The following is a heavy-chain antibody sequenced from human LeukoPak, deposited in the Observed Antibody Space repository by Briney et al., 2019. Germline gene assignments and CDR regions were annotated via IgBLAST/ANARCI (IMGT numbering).Heavy chain of an antibody. V-gene: IGHV1-2*06. Sequence: GASVKVSCKASGYTYTSYYMHWVRQAPGQGLGWMGRINPNSGGTNYAQKFQGRVTMTRDTSISTAYMELSRLRSDDTAVYYCARDPPRRKSGSKEELDPWGQGTLVTVSS. D-gene: IGHD3-3*01. CDR2: INPNSGGT. CDR1: GYTYTSYY. CDR3: ARDPPRRKSGSKEELDP. J-gene: IGHJ5*02.